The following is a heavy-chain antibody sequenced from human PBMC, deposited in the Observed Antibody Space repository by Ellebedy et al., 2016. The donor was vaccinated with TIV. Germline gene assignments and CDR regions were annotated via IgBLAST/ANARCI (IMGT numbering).Heavy chain of an antibody. CDR2: IYPGDSDT. D-gene: IGHD2-15*01. J-gene: IGHJ4*02. Sequence: GESLKISXKASGYTFTSYWIGWVRQMPGKGLEWMGIIYPGDSDTRYSPSFQGQVTISADKSISTAYLQWSSLKASDTAMYYCAVPPYNRDCFPGEDGGSCSFDYWGQGTLVTVSS. V-gene: IGHV5-51*01. CDR1: GYTFTSYW. CDR3: AVPPYNRDCFPGEDGGSCSFDY.